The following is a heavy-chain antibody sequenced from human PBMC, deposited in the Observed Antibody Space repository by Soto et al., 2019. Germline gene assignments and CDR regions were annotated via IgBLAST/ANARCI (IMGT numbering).Heavy chain of an antibody. Sequence: EVQLLESGGGLVQPGGSLRLSCAASGFTLNNYAMTWVRQAPGKGLEWVSAISYTGGTTYYADSVQGRFTISRDNSKNTLYLQMNILRGEDTAVYYCAKEYVILAMNGGNFDYWGQGSLVTVSS. CDR2: ISYTGGTT. D-gene: IGHD3-9*01. CDR1: GFTLNNYA. J-gene: IGHJ4*02. V-gene: IGHV3-23*01. CDR3: AKEYVILAMNGGNFDY.